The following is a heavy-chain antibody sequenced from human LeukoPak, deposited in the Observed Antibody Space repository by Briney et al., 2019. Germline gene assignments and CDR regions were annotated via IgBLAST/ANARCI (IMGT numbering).Heavy chain of an antibody. CDR1: GFTVNSNY. CDR3: ARGRRGSSWYFAFDI. Sequence: PGGSLRLSCAASGFTVNSNYLSWVRRAPGKGLEWVSVIYSGGSTYYADSVKDRFTISRDNSKNTLYLQMNSLRAEDTAVYHCARGRRGSSWYFAFDIWGQETMVTVSS. J-gene: IGHJ3*02. V-gene: IGHV3-66*02. D-gene: IGHD6-13*01. CDR2: IYSGGST.